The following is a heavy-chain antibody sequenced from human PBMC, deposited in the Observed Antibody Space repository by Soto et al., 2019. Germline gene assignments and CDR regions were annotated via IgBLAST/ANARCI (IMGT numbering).Heavy chain of an antibody. D-gene: IGHD1-1*01. V-gene: IGHV3-23*01. CDR3: AKGWGQNWNFDY. CDR2: ISGSGGTA. J-gene: IGHJ4*02. Sequence: EVQLLESGGGSVQPGGALRLSCAASGFTFSSYAMHWVRRPPAKGLEWVSSISGSGGTAYYAASVKGRFSISSASLVNTLYLQRNSLRAEDTAVYYCAKGWGQNWNFDYWGQGTVVTVS. CDR1: GFTFSSYA.